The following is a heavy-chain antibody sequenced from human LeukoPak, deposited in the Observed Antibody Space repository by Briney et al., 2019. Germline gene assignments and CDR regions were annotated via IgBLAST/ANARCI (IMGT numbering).Heavy chain of an antibody. CDR1: GFTFSSYA. CDR3: AKDLRYTTGWYAFGS. Sequence: GGSLRLSCAASGFTFSSYAMSWVRQAPGKGLEWVSTISGSGTTTSYADSVKGRFTISRDKSKNTLYLQMNSLRVEDAAVYYCAKDLRYTTGWYAFGSWGQGTLVTVS. V-gene: IGHV3-23*01. D-gene: IGHD6-19*01. CDR2: ISGSGTTT. J-gene: IGHJ4*02.